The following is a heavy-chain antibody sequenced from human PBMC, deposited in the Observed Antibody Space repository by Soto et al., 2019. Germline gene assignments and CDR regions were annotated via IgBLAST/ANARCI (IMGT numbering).Heavy chain of an antibody. CDR3: ARSHGVLGYFYYGMDV. V-gene: IGHV1-69*01. J-gene: IGHJ6*02. D-gene: IGHD4-17*01. Sequence: QVQLLQSGAEVKKPGSSGKVSCTSSGGTFSSYAYSWVRQAPGQGLEWMGGIIPVFGTATYAQNFQGRLTITADESTRTAYMELSSLRSEDTAVYYCARSHGVLGYFYYGMDVWGQGTTVTVSS. CDR2: IIPVFGTA. CDR1: GGTFSSYA.